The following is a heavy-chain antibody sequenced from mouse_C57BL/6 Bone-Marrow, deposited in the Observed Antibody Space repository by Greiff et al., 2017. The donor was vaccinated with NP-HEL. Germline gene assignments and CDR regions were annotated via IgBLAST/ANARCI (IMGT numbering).Heavy chain of an antibody. CDR1: GFTFSSYA. CDR3: ARVFYYGYAMDY. CDR2: ISDGGSYT. J-gene: IGHJ4*01. Sequence: EVKLEESGGGLVKPGGSLKLSCAASGFTFSSYAMSWVRQTPEKRLEWVATISDGGSYTYYPDNVKGRFTISRDNAKNNLYLQMSHLKSEDTAMYYCARVFYYGYAMDYWGQGTSVTVSS. D-gene: IGHD1-1*01. V-gene: IGHV5-4*03.